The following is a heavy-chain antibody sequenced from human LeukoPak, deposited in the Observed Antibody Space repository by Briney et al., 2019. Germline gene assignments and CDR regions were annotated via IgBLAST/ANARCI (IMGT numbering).Heavy chain of an antibody. D-gene: IGHD5-18*01. CDR2: IYSGGST. CDR3: ARVRYSYGYLDAFDI. Sequence: PGGSLRLSCAASGFTVSSNYMSWVRQAPGKGLEWVSVIYSGGSTYYADSVKGRFTISRDNSKNTLYLQMNSRRAEDTAVYYCARVRYSYGYLDAFDIWGQGTMVTVSS. V-gene: IGHV3-66*01. CDR1: GFTVSSNY. J-gene: IGHJ3*02.